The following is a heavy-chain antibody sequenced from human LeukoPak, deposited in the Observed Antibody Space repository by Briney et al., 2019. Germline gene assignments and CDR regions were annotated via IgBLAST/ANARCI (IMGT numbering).Heavy chain of an antibody. Sequence: GASVKVSCKASGYTFTGYYIHWVRQAPGQGLEWMGRINPNSGGTNYAQKFQGRVTMTRDTSISTAYMDLSGLTSDDTAVYYRASHTSCFPWGQGTLVTVSS. V-gene: IGHV1-2*06. CDR3: ASHTSCFP. D-gene: IGHD2-2*01. CDR1: GYTFTGYY. CDR2: INPNSGGT. J-gene: IGHJ4*02.